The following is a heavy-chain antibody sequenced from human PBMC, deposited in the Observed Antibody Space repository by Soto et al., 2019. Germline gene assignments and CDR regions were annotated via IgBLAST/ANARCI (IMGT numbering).Heavy chain of an antibody. CDR1: GFTFNFYA. CDR2: ISVNGRT. J-gene: IGHJ3*01. CDR3: TKAGGWYYYDSSGPPDASHV. D-gene: IGHD3-22*01. Sequence: LRLSCAASGFTFNFYAMAWVRQAPGKGLEWVSGISVNGRTNYADSVKGRFTISRDNSKNMVFLQMDTLRAEDTALYYCTKAGGWYYYDSSGPPDASHVWGQGTMVTVSS. V-gene: IGHV3-23*01.